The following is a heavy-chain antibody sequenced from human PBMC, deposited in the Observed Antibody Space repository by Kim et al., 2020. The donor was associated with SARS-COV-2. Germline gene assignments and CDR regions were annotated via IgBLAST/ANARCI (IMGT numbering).Heavy chain of an antibody. CDR2: ISSSSSYI. V-gene: IGHV3-21*01. D-gene: IGHD6-13*01. Sequence: GGSLRLSCAASGFTFSSYSMNWVRQAPGKGLEWVSSISSSSSYIYYADSVKGRFTISRDNAKNSLYLQMNSLRAEDTAVYYCARENKEGGSSSWYGEDWFDPWGQGTLVTVSS. J-gene: IGHJ5*02. CDR1: GFTFSSYS. CDR3: ARENKEGGSSSWYGEDWFDP.